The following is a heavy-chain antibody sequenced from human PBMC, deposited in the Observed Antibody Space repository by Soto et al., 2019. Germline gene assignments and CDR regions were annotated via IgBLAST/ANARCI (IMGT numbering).Heavy chain of an antibody. V-gene: IGHV1-8*02. D-gene: IGHD1-1*01. CDR1: GYTFTSYY. CDR2: MNPNSGDT. J-gene: IGHJ4*01. CDR3: ARGASETTNFDY. Sequence: ASVKVSCKASGYTFTSYYMHWVRQATGQGLEWMGWMNPNSGDTGSAPKFEGRVTMTRSTSMSKAYMEVSSLRSEDTAVYYCARGASETTNFDYWGQGTLVTVSS.